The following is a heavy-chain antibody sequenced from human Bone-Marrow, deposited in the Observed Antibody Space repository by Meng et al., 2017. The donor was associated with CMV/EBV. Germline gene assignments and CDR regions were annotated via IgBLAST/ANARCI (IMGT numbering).Heavy chain of an antibody. Sequence: GSLRLSCAASGFTFSSNNMNWIRQPPGKGLEWIGEINHSGSTNYNPSLKSRVTISVDTSKNQFSLKLSSVTAADTAVYYCARGSVRELLDYWGQGTLVTVSS. V-gene: IGHV4-34*01. CDR2: INHSGST. D-gene: IGHD1-7*01. CDR3: ARGSVRELLDY. CDR1: GFTFSSNN. J-gene: IGHJ4*02.